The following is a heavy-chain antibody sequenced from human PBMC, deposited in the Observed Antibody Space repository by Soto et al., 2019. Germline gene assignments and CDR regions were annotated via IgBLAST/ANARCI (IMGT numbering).Heavy chain of an antibody. CDR1: GGSISSSNW. D-gene: IGHD3-22*01. Sequence: QVQLQESGPGLVKPSGTLSLTCAVSGGSISSSNWWSWVRQPPGKGLEWIGEIYHSGSTNYNQSLKSRVTISVDKSKNQFSLKLSSVTAADTAVYYCARDPTYYYDSSGYYFGWFDPWGQGTLVTVSS. CDR3: ARDPTYYYDSSGYYFGWFDP. CDR2: IYHSGST. J-gene: IGHJ5*02. V-gene: IGHV4-4*02.